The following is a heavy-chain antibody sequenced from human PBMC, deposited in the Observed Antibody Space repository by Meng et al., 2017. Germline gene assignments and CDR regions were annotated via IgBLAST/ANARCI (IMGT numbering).Heavy chain of an antibody. V-gene: IGHV5-51*01. D-gene: IGHD3-22*01. CDR1: GYSFTSYW. CDR2: IYPGDSDT. CDR3: ARRKSPIYYDSSGYYHNWYFDL. Sequence: GESLKIFCKGSGYSFTSYWIGWVRQMPGKGLEWMGIIYPGDSDTRYSPSFQGQVTISADKSISTAYLQWSSLKASDTAMYYCARRKSPIYYDSSGYYHNWYFDLWGRGTLVTVSS. J-gene: IGHJ2*01.